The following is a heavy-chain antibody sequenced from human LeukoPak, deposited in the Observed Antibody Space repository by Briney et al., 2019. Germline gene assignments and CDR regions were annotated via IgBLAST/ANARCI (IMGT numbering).Heavy chain of an antibody. V-gene: IGHV3-49*04. Sequence: GSLRLSCTASGFTFGDYAMSWVRQAPGKGLEWVGFIRSKAYGGTTEYAASVKGRFTISRDDSKSIAYLQMNSLKTEDTAVYYCTRGTPPGDTPDAFDIWGQGTMVTVSS. J-gene: IGHJ3*02. CDR3: TRGTPPGDTPDAFDI. D-gene: IGHD7-27*01. CDR2: IRSKAYGGTT. CDR1: GFTFGDYA.